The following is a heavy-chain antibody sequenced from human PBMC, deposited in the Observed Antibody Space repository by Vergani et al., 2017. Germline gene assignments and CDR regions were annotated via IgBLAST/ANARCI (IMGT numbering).Heavy chain of an antibody. J-gene: IGHJ6*02. Sequence: QVQLPQWGPGLLKPSETLSLTCAVYGGSLSGYYWGWIRQPPGKGLEWIGSIYYSGSTYYNPSLKSRVTISVDTSKNQFSLKLSSVTAADTAVYYCASPNYYILTDYYYYGMDVWGQGTTVTVSS. V-gene: IGHV4-34*01. CDR1: GGSLSGYY. CDR2: IYYSGST. D-gene: IGHD3-9*01. CDR3: ASPNYYILTDYYYYGMDV.